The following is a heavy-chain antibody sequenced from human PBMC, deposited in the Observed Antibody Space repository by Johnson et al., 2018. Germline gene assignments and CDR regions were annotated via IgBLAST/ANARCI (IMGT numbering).Heavy chain of an antibody. CDR1: GFIFSDYV. J-gene: IGHJ3*02. V-gene: IGHV3-30*09. CDR2: ISYDGNNK. CDR3: ARDRKGILSVAGSACDS. Sequence: QVQLVQSGGGLVKXGGSXRLXCAASGFIFSDYVMHWVRQAPGKGLEWVAVISYDGNNKYYLDSVKGRFAPSRDNSKSTIYLQMNSLNNEDTAVYYLARDRKGILSVAGSACDSWGRGTMVTVSS. D-gene: IGHD6-19*01.